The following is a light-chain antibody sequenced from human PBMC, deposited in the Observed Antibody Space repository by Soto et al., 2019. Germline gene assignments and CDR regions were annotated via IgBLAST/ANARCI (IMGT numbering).Light chain of an antibody. J-gene: IGKJ4*01. CDR2: RAS. V-gene: IGKV1-5*03. CDR3: QQYSTYPLT. CDR1: QSISNS. Sequence: DIQMTQSPSTRSASVGDRVTMTCRASQSISNSLAWYQQKPGKAPKLLIYRASALQSGVPSRFSGSGSGTEFTLTIDSLQPDAFETSYCQQYSTYPLTFGGGTKVDIK.